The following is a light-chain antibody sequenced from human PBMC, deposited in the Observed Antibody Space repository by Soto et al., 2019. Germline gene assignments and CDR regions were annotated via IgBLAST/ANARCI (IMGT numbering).Light chain of an antibody. V-gene: IGLV1-51*01. CDR3: GTWESYLSVGV. Sequence: QSVLTQPPSVSAAPGQTVTISCSGSGSNIGSNSVSWYQQVPGTAPKLLLYDNNKRPSGIPDRFSGSKSGTSATLAITGLQTADEADYYCGTWESYLSVGVFGGGTKVTV. CDR2: DNN. J-gene: IGLJ2*01. CDR1: GSNIGSNS.